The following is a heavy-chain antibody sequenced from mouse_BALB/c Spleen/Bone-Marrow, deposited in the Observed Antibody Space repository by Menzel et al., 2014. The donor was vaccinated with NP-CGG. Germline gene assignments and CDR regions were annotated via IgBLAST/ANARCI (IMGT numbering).Heavy chain of an antibody. J-gene: IGHJ3*01. Sequence: LVESGAELVRPGTPVKVSCKASGYAFTNYFMEWVKQRPGQGLEWIGVINPGSGGANYNEKFKGKAILTADKSSSTAYMQLSSLTSDDSAVYFCMRELVRGFGYWGQGTLVTVSA. V-gene: IGHV1-54*01. D-gene: IGHD2-14*01. CDR3: MRELVRGFGY. CDR1: GYAFTNYF. CDR2: INPGSGGA.